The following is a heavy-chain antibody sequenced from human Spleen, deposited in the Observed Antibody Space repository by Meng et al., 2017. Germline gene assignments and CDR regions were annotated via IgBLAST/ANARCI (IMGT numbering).Heavy chain of an antibody. CDR1: GLIFRNYG. CDR3: ARDSPRSGRAGSYLYYFDY. J-gene: IGHJ4*02. V-gene: IGHV3-33*07. CDR2: IWYDGSKQ. Sequence: GESLKISCAASGLIFRNYGMFWVRQAPGKGLEWVAVIWYDGSKQYYGDSVRGRFTVSRDNSKNTLYLQMNSLRAEDTAMYSCARDSPRSGRAGSYLYYFDYWGQGTLVTVSS. D-gene: IGHD3-10*01.